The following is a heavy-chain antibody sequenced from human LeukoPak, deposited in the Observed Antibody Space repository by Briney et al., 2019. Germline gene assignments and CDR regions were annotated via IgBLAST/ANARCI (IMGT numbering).Heavy chain of an antibody. J-gene: IGHJ4*02. CDR2: ISGSGGIT. D-gene: IGHD3-9*01. V-gene: IGHV3-23*01. Sequence: GGSLRLSCAASGFTFNSFGMNWVRQAPGKGLEWVSVISGSGGITYYADSVKGRFTISRDNSKNTVHLQMNSLRAEDTAIYYCAKDRFSVLTATVDFWGQGTLVTVSS. CDR3: AKDRFSVLTATVDF. CDR1: GFTFNSFG.